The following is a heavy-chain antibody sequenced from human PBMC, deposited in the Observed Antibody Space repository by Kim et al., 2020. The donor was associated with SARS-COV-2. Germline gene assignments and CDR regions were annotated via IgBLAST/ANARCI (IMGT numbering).Heavy chain of an antibody. CDR2: IYYSGST. CDR1: GGSISSYY. D-gene: IGHD6-13*01. J-gene: IGHJ6*02. CDR3: SRDSGIAAAGTGVENYYGMDV. Sequence: SETLSLTCTVSGGSISSYYWSWIRQPPGKGLEWIGYIYYSGSTNYNPSLKSRVTITVDTSKNQFSLKLSSVTAADTAVYYCSRDSGIAAAGTGVENYYGMDVWGQGTTVTVAS. V-gene: IGHV4-59*13.